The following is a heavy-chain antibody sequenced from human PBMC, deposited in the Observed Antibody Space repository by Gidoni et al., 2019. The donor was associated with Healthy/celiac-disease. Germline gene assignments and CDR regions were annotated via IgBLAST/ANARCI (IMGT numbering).Heavy chain of an antibody. CDR3: ARGLGTVTTPIWY. CDR1: GGTFCSYA. J-gene: IGHJ4*02. Sequence: QVQLVQSGAEVKKPGSLVKVFCKAFGGTFCSYAISWVRQVPGQCLEWMGGIIHIFGPANNAQKFQGRVTITADESTSTAYMELSSLGSEDTAVYYCARGLGTVTTPIWYWGQGTLVTVSS. CDR2: IIHIFGPA. V-gene: IGHV1-69*01. D-gene: IGHD4-4*01.